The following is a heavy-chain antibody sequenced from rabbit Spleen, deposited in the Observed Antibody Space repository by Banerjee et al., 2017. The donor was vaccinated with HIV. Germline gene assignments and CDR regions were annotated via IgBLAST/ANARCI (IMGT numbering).Heavy chain of an antibody. V-gene: IGHV1S40*01. D-gene: IGHD8-1*01. J-gene: IGHJ4*01. Sequence: QSLEESGGDLVKPGASLTLTCTASGVSFSFNSYMCWVRQAPGKGLEWIACIDSSSSDFTYFASWAKGRFTISKTSSTTVALQVTSLTAADTATYFCTRGSGRTDYSLWGPGTLVTVS. CDR2: IDSSSSDFT. CDR3: TRGSGRTDYSL. CDR1: GVSFSFNSY.